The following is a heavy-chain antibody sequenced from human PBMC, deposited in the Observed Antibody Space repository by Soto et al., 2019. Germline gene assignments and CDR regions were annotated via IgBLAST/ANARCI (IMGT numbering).Heavy chain of an antibody. J-gene: IGHJ4*02. CDR1: GFTFSSYW. CDR2: IKNGGSDK. Sequence: EVQLVESGGGLVQPGGSLRLSCAASGFTFSSYWMTWVRQAPGKGLEWVANIKNGGSDKYYAGSMKGRFTISRDNAKYSLYLQMNRLRVEDTAVYYCATGLKPRARGVYDNWGQGTLVSVSA. V-gene: IGHV3-7*01. D-gene: IGHD3-10*01. CDR3: ATGLKPRARGVYDN.